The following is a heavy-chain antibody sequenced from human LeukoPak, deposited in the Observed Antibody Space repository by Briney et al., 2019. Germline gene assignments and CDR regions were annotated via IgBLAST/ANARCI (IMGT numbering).Heavy chain of an antibody. J-gene: IGHJ3*02. D-gene: IGHD1-26*01. Sequence: GGSLRLSCAASVITVSSNYMSWVRQAPGKGLEWVSIISSGGDPYYADSVKGRFAFSRDNSKNTLYLQMNSLRVEDTAIYYCARPFSGAYSRAFDIWGQGTMATVSS. V-gene: IGHV3-53*01. CDR2: ISSGGDP. CDR3: ARPFSGAYSRAFDI. CDR1: VITVSSNY.